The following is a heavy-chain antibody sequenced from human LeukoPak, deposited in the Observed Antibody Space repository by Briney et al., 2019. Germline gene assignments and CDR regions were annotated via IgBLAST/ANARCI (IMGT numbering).Heavy chain of an antibody. CDR2: ISSSGSTI. CDR3: ARSRGRDGYPRYFDY. J-gene: IGHJ4*02. Sequence: GGSLRLSCAASGFTFSDYYMSWIRQAPGKGLEWVSYISSSGSTIYYADSVKGQFTISRDNAKNSLYLQMNSLRAEDTAVYYCARSRGRDGYPRYFDYGGQGTLVTVSS. CDR1: GFTFSDYY. D-gene: IGHD5-24*01. V-gene: IGHV3-11*01.